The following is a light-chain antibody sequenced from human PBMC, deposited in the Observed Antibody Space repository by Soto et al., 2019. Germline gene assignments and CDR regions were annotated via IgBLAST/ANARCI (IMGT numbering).Light chain of an antibody. J-gene: IGLJ1*01. CDR3: TSYSGSRSLVV. Sequence: QSALTQPASVSGSDGQSIAISCTGTSSDVGAYNYVSWYQQRPGKAPRLMIYEVANRPSGVSNRFSGSKSGNTASLTISGLXGDDEADYYCTSYSGSRSLVVFGTGTKVTVL. V-gene: IGLV2-14*01. CDR2: EVA. CDR1: SSDVGAYNY.